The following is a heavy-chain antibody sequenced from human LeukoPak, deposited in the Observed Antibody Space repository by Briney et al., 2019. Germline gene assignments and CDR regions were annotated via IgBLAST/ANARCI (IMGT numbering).Heavy chain of an antibody. J-gene: IGHJ4*02. V-gene: IGHV4-4*07. CDR3: ARGFGAAAGDY. D-gene: IGHD6-13*01. Sequence: SETLSLTCTVSGGSISSYYWSWIRQPAGQGLEWIGRIYTSGSTNYYPSLKSRVTMSVDTAKNQFSLKLSSVTAADAAVYYCARGFGAAAGDYWGQGTLVTVSS. CDR2: IYTSGST. CDR1: GGSISSYY.